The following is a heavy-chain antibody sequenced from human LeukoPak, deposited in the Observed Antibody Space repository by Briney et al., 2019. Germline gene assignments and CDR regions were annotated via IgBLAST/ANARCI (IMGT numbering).Heavy chain of an antibody. Sequence: GASVKVSFTASGYTFTIYAMHWVRQAPGQRLEWMGWINAGNGNTKYSQKFQGRVTITRDTSASTAYMELSSLRSEDTAVYYCARAIIAAADSNWFDPWGQGTLVTVSS. D-gene: IGHD6-13*01. V-gene: IGHV1-3*01. CDR2: INAGNGNT. CDR3: ARAIIAAADSNWFDP. J-gene: IGHJ5*02. CDR1: GYTFTIYA.